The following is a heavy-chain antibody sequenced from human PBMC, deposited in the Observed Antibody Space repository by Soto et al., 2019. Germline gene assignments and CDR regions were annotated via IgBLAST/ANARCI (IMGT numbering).Heavy chain of an antibody. V-gene: IGHV3-30*03. CDR2: ISYDGNNK. Sequence: QVQLVESGGGVVQPGRSLRLSCGASGFKFSTYGMHWVRQAPGKGLEWVAVISYDGNNKDYADSVKGRFTISRDNSKNTSYLQMNSLRAEDTAVYYCARGLVGYAFGVQDYCFGMDVWGQGTTVAVSS. D-gene: IGHD1-26*01. CDR1: GFKFSTYG. CDR3: ARGLVGYAFGVQDYCFGMDV. J-gene: IGHJ6*02.